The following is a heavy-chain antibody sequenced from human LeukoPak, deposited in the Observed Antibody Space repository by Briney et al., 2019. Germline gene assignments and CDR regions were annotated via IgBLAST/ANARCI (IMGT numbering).Heavy chain of an antibody. V-gene: IGHV1-2*02. CDR1: GYTFTSYY. Sequence: GASVKVSCKAPGYTFTSYYMHWVRQAPGQGLEWMGWINPNSGGTNYAQKFQGRVTMTRDTSISTAYMELSRLRSDDTAVYYCARKVMDYDSSGIHDAFDIWGQGTMVTVSS. CDR3: ARKVMDYDSSGIHDAFDI. CDR2: INPNSGGT. D-gene: IGHD3-22*01. J-gene: IGHJ3*02.